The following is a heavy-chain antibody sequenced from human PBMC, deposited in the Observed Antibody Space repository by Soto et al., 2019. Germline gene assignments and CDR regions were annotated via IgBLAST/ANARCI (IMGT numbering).Heavy chain of an antibody. CDR1: GFSLSNARMG. CDR2: IFSNDKK. V-gene: IGHV2-26*01. Sequence: QVTLKESGPVLVKPTETLTLTCTVSGFSLSNARMGVSWIRQPPGKALEWLAHIFSNDKKSYSTSLKSRLTITKDTSKSQVVLTRTNVDPVDTATYSCARMTNYDYWSGYMDVWGNGTTVTVS. CDR3: ARMTNYDYWSGYMDV. J-gene: IGHJ6*03. D-gene: IGHD3-3*01.